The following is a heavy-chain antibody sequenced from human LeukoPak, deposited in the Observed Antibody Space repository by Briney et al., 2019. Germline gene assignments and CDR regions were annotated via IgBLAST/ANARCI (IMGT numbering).Heavy chain of an antibody. Sequence: ASVKVSCKASGGTFSSYAISWVRQAPGQGLEWMGRIIPILGIANYAQKFQGRVTITADKSTSTAYMELSSLRSEDTAVYYCAREVVATGESYWGQGTLVTVSS. CDR3: AREVVATGESY. J-gene: IGHJ4*02. CDR2: IIPILGIA. CDR1: GGTFSSYA. V-gene: IGHV1-69*04. D-gene: IGHD5-12*01.